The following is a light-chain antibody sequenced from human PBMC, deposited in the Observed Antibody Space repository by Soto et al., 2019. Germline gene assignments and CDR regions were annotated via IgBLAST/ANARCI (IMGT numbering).Light chain of an antibody. CDR2: KAS. V-gene: IGKV1-5*03. J-gene: IGKJ4*01. CDR3: QQYNSYSPLT. CDR1: QSISSL. Sequence: DIQMTQSPSIVSASVGDRVTITFLASQSISSLLAWYQQKTGKAAKLLIYKASGSESGGPSRFSGSGSGTEFTLTISSLQPDDFASYYCQQYNSYSPLTFGEGTKVDIK.